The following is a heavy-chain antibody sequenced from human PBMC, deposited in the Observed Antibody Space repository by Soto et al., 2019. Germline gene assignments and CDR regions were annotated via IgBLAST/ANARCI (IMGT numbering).Heavy chain of an antibody. CDR1: GYTNTIYA. CDR3: ARAPRDDWSGAGMY. J-gene: IGHJ4*02. CDR2: INAGNGHS. Sequence: GASVKVCCKASGYTNTIYARQWVRQAHGQRLEWMGWINAGNGHSKYSQKFQGRVTITRDTSATTAYMELSSLRSEDTAVYYCARAPRDDWSGAGMYWGLGTLVTVSS. D-gene: IGHD3-3*01. V-gene: IGHV1-3*01.